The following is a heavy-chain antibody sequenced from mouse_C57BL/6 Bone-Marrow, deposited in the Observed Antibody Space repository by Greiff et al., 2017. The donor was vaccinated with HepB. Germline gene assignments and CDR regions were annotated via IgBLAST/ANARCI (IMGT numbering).Heavy chain of an antibody. J-gene: IGHJ1*03. Sequence: VQLKESGPGLVKPSQSLSLTCSVTGYSITSGYYWNWIRQFPGNKLEWVGYIGYDGSNNYNPSLKNRISITRDTAKTQFFLKLNSVTTEDTATYYCARDRYYGPWYFDVWGTGTAVTVSA. CDR1: GYSITSGYY. D-gene: IGHD1-2*01. V-gene: IGHV3-6*01. CDR2: IGYDGSN. CDR3: ARDRYYGPWYFDV.